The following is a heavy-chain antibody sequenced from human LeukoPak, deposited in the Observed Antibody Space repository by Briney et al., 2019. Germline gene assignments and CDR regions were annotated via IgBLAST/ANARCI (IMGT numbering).Heavy chain of an antibody. CDR3: ARGGSRRSSSGGFDY. V-gene: IGHV4-61*02. Sequence: SETLSLTCTVSGGSVRRGNYYWTWIRQPAGSGLEWLGRIYTSGTTDYNPSLRTRVTISVDASRNQFPLNLSSVTAADTAVYYCARGGSRRSSSGGFDYWGQGTLVTVSS. CDR2: IYTSGTT. CDR1: GGSVRRGNYY. D-gene: IGHD6-6*01. J-gene: IGHJ4*02.